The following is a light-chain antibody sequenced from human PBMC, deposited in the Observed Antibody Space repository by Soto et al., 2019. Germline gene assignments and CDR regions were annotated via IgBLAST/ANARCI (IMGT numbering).Light chain of an antibody. CDR3: QQYNSYPRT. CDR1: QSISSW. Sequence: GDRVTITCRASQSISSWLAWYQQKPGKAPKLLIYDASSLESGVPSRFSGSGSGTEFTLTISSLQPDDFATYYCQQYNSYPRTFGQVTKVEIK. CDR2: DAS. J-gene: IGKJ1*01. V-gene: IGKV1-5*01.